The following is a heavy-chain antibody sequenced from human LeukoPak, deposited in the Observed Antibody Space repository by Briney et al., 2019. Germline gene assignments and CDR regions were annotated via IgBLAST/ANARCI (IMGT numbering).Heavy chain of an antibody. J-gene: IGHJ4*02. D-gene: IGHD6-19*01. V-gene: IGHV3-7*03. Sequence: GGSLRLSCAASGFTFSGYWMSWVRQAPGKGPEWVANINKDGSGKYCVDSLKGRFTISRDNAENSLYLQISSLRVEDTAMYYCATYSTGWYRGLQYWGQGTLVTVSS. CDR2: INKDGSGK. CDR3: ATYSTGWYRGLQY. CDR1: GFTFSGYW.